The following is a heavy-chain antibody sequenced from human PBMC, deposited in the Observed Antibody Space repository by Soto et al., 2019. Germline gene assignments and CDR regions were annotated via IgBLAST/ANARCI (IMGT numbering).Heavy chain of an antibody. CDR3: AAGEASSRNLAPYYLDF. CDR1: GGSMRNYF. CDR2: IHYSGTT. D-gene: IGHD6-13*01. Sequence: ETLSLTCTVSGGSMRNYFWTWIRQPAGKGLEWIGYIHYSGTTSFFPSYNPSLRSRVTISEDTSKNQFSLKLLSVTTADTAVYFCAAGEASSRNLAPYYLDFWGQGTLVTVSS. J-gene: IGHJ4*02. V-gene: IGHV4-59*01.